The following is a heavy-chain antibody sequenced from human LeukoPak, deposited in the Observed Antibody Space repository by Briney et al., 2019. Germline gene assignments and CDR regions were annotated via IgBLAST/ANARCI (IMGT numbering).Heavy chain of an antibody. CDR2: IIPIFGTA. V-gene: IGHV1-69*13. D-gene: IGHD3-22*01. Sequence: SVKVSCKASGGTFSSYAISWVRQAPGQGLEWMGGIIPIFGTANYAQKFQGRGTITADESTSTAYMELSSLRSEDTAVYYCAREGNYYDSSGYYSLFDYWGQGTLVTVSS. CDR3: AREGNYYDSSGYYSLFDY. CDR1: GGTFSSYA. J-gene: IGHJ4*02.